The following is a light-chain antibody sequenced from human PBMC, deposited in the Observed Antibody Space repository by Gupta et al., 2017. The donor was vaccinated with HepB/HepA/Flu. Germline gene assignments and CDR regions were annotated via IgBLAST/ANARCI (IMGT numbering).Light chain of an antibody. Sequence: QSVLTQPPSLSAAPGQKVTISCSGSSSNIGNNYVSWYQQVPGTAPKLLIYENSKRPSGIPDRFSGSRSGTSATLGITGLQTGDEAYYYCGTWDSSLGGGVFGGGTKLTVL. CDR1: SSNIGNNY. V-gene: IGLV1-51*02. CDR2: ENS. J-gene: IGLJ3*02. CDR3: GTWDSSLGGGV.